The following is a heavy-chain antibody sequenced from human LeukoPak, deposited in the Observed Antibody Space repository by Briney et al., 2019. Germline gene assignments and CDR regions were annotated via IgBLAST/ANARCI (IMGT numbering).Heavy chain of an antibody. CDR1: GYTFTSYG. D-gene: IGHD3-22*01. CDR3: ARNKFDRSGYYYIFDY. J-gene: IGHJ4*02. CDR2: ISAYNGNR. V-gene: IGHV1-18*01. Sequence: ASVKVSCKASGYTFTSYGISWVRQAPGQGLEWMGWISAYNGNRNYAQKLQGRVTMTTDTSTSTAYMELRSLRSDDTAVYYCARNKFDRSGYYYIFDYWGQGTLVTVSS.